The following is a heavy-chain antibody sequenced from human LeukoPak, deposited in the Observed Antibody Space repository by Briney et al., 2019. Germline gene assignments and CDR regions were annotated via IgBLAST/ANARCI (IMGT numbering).Heavy chain of an antibody. Sequence: HPSETLSLSCAAYGVSFSSDCLTWIRQPPGKGLEWIGEINHSGSTNYNPSLKSRVTISVDTSKNQFSLKLSSVTAADTAVYYCARGLKFAYYYDSSRYYYERGYFVRRGQGTLVTVSS. CDR3: ARGLKFAYYYDSSRYYYERGYFVR. CDR2: INHSGST. CDR1: GVSFSSDC. D-gene: IGHD3-22*01. V-gene: IGHV4-34*01. J-gene: IGHJ4*02.